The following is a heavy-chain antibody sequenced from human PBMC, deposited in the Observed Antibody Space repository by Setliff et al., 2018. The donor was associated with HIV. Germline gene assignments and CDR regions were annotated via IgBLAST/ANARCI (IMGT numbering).Heavy chain of an antibody. D-gene: IGHD5-18*01. CDR3: ARGNGYSYRWADAFDL. Sequence: PSETLSLTCAVSGGSISSSNWWSWVRQPPGKGLEWIGEVYHSGSTNYNPSLKSRVTISVDKSKNQFSLKLTSVTAADTAVYYCARGNGYSYRWADAFDLWGQGTMVTVSS. CDR2: VYHSGST. J-gene: IGHJ3*01. V-gene: IGHV4-4*02. CDR1: GGSISSSNW.